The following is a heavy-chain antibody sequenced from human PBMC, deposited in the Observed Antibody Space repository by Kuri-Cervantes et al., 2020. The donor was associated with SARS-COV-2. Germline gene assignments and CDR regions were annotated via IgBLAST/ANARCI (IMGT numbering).Heavy chain of an antibody. V-gene: IGHV4-38-2*01. Sequence: SQTLSLTCAVSGYSISSGYYWGWIRQPPGKGPEWIGSIYHSGSTYYNPSLKSRVTISVDTSKNQFSLKLSSVTAADTAVYYCARGTGSYYDFWSGSNFDYWGQGTLVTVSS. CDR1: GYSISSGYY. CDR3: ARGTGSYYDFWSGSNFDY. D-gene: IGHD3-3*01. CDR2: IYHSGST. J-gene: IGHJ4*02.